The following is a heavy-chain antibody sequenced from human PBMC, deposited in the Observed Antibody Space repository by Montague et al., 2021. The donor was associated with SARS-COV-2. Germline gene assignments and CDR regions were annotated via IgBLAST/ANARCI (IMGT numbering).Heavy chain of an antibody. CDR3: ARGAYHDLYYYYHGMDV. J-gene: IGHJ6*02. D-gene: IGHD2-2*01. CDR2: TYYRSQWYE. CDR1: GDSVSSKSAA. Sequence: CAISGDSVSSKSAAWNWIRQSPSRGLEWLGRTYYRSQWYEDYAVFVKGRITIKPDTSKNQFSLHLESVSPDVTALYYCARGAYHDLYYYYHGMDVWGRGTTVSVSS. V-gene: IGHV6-1*01.